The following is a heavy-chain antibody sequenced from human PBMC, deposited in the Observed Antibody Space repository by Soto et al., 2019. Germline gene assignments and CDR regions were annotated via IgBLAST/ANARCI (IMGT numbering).Heavy chain of an antibody. D-gene: IGHD6-13*01. V-gene: IGHV4-39*01. J-gene: IGHJ4*02. CDR1: GGSISSSSYY. CDR2: IYYSGTV. Sequence: SETLSLTCTVSGGSISSSSYYWGWIRQPPGKGLEWIGSIYYSGTVYYKPSLKSRVTISVDTSKNQFSLKLRSVTAPDTAVYYCARLFSSSTGNVLDYWGQGTLDTVSS. CDR3: ARLFSSSTGNVLDY.